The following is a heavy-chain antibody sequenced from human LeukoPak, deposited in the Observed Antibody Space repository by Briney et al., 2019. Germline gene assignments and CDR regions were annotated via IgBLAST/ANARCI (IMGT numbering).Heavy chain of an antibody. J-gene: IGHJ4*02. V-gene: IGHV4-30-2*01. CDR1: GSSISGYY. CDR3: ARGANYYDSSGSTRHFDY. CDR2: IYHSGST. D-gene: IGHD3-22*01. Sequence: SEALSLTCTVSGSSISGYYWSWIRQPPGKGLEWIGYIYHSGSTYYNPSLKSRVTISVDRSKNQFSLKLSSVTAADTAVYYCARGANYYDSSGSTRHFDYWGQGTLVTVSS.